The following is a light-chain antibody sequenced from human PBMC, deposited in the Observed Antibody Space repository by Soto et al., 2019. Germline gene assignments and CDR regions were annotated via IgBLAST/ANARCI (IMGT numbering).Light chain of an antibody. Sequence: QSVLTQSPSASASLGASVKLTCTLSSGYSTYAIAWHQPQSEKGPRFLMKINYDGTHSKGDGFFDRFSGSSSGAERHLTISSLQSEDEADYYCQSLGTGIQVFGGGTQLTVL. CDR3: QSLGTGIQV. CDR1: SGYSTYA. V-gene: IGLV4-69*01. J-gene: IGLJ3*02. CDR2: INYDGTH.